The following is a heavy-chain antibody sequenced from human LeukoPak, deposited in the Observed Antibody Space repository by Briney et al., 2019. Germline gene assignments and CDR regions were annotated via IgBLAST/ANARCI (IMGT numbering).Heavy chain of an antibody. CDR3: ARSRRGTMVRGVYYYYMDV. D-gene: IGHD3-10*01. J-gene: IGHJ6*03. V-gene: IGHV4-34*01. CDR1: GGSISSYY. Sequence: SETLSLTCTVSGGSISSYYWSWIRQPPGKGLEWIGEINHSGSTNYNPSLKSRVTISVDTSKNQFSLKLSSVTAADTAVYYCARSRRGTMVRGVYYYYMDVWGKGTTVTISS. CDR2: INHSGST.